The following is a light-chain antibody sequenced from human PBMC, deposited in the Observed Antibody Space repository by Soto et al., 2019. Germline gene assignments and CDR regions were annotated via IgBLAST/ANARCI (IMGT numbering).Light chain of an antibody. CDR2: DAS. CDR1: QDFSNF. CDR3: QQLYSFPLT. J-gene: IGKJ4*01. V-gene: IGKV1-9*01. Sequence: DIQLTPSPSFLSASIGDRVTITCRASQDFSNFLAWYQQKPGRAPKLLMYDASTLQSGVPSRFSGSGSGTEFTLTISSLQPEDFATYYCQQLYSFPLTFGGGTKVDIK.